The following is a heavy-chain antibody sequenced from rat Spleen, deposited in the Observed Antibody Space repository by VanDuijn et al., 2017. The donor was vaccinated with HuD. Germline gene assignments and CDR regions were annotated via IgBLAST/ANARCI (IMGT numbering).Heavy chain of an antibody. J-gene: IGHJ2*01. CDR2: INKDSNII. CDR3: AREELGVRD. V-gene: IGHV4-2*01. Sequence: EVQLVESGGGLVQPGRSLKLSCAASGFNFNDYWMGWVRQAPGKGLEWIGEINKDSNIIKYSPSLKDKFSISRDNAQNTLYLQMSKLESEDTAIYYCAREELGVRDWGQGVMVTVSS. CDR1: GFNFNDYW.